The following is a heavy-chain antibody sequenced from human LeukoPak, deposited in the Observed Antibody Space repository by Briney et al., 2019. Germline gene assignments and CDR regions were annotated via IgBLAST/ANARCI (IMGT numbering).Heavy chain of an antibody. V-gene: IGHV3-48*03. CDR3: ARRLRRNYFDY. J-gene: IGHJ4*02. D-gene: IGHD4-17*01. CDR2: ISSSGSTI. Sequence: GGSLRLSCAASGFTFSSYEMNWVGQAPGKGLEWVSYISSSGSTIYYADSVKGRFTIPRDNAKNSLYLQMNSLRAEDTAVYYCARRLRRNYFDYWGQGTLVTVSS. CDR1: GFTFSSYE.